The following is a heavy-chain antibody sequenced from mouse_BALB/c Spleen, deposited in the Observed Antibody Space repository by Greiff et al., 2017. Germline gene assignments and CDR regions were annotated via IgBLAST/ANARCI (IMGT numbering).Heavy chain of an antibody. Sequence: VKVEESGPGLVQPSQSLSITCTVSGFSLTSYGVHWVRQSPGKGLEWLGVIWSGGSTDYNAAFISRLSISKDNSKSQVFFKMNSLQANDTAIYYCARTPGTYWYFDVWGAGTTVTVSS. D-gene: IGHD4-1*01. CDR2: IWSGGST. J-gene: IGHJ1*01. CDR3: ARTPGTYWYFDV. CDR1: GFSLTSYG. V-gene: IGHV2-2*02.